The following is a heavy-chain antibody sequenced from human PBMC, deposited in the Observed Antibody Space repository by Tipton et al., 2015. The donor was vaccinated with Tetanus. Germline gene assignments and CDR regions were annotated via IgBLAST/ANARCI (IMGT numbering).Heavy chain of an antibody. Sequence: SLRLSCAASGFTFSDAWMSWVRQAPGKGLEWVSVIYSGGSTYYADSVKGRFTISRDNSKNTLYLQMNSLRAEDTAVYYCARDAGGPYGDYATFDYWGQGTLVTVSS. CDR1: GFTFSDAW. CDR2: IYSGGST. D-gene: IGHD4-17*01. CDR3: ARDAGGPYGDYATFDY. V-gene: IGHV3-53*01. J-gene: IGHJ4*02.